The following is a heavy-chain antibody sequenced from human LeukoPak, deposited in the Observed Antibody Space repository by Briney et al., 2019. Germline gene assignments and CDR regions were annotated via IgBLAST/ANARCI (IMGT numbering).Heavy chain of an antibody. CDR3: ASGSSTSENWFDP. CDR2: INHSGST. CDR1: GGSISSYY. V-gene: IGHV4-34*01. D-gene: IGHD2-2*01. J-gene: IGHJ5*02. Sequence: SETLSLTCTVSGGSISSYYWSWIRQPPGKGLEWIGEINHSGSTNYNPSLKSRVTISVDTSKNQFSLKLSSVTAADTAVYYCASGSSTSENWFDPWGQGTLVTVSS.